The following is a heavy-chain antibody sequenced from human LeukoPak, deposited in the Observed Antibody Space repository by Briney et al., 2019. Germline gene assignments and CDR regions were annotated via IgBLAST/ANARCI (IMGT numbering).Heavy chain of an antibody. Sequence: SETLSLTCAVYGGSFSGYYWSWIRRPPGKGLEWIGEINHSGSTNYNPSLKSRVTISVDTSKNQFSLKLSSVTAADTAVYYCARHTLKYSSGWYFDYWGQGTLVTVSS. CDR1: GGSFSGYY. CDR2: INHSGST. D-gene: IGHD6-19*01. J-gene: IGHJ4*02. V-gene: IGHV4-34*01. CDR3: ARHTLKYSSGWYFDY.